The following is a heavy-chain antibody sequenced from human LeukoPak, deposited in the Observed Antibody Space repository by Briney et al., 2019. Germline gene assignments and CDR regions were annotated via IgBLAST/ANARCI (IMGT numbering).Heavy chain of an antibody. V-gene: IGHV3-30-3*01. CDR1: GFTFSSYA. CDR3: ARTQTYAYFDY. CDR2: ISYDGSNK. Sequence: GGSLRLSCAASGFTFSSYAMHWVRQAPGKGLEWVAVISYDGSNKYYADSVKGRFTISRDNSKNTLYLQMNSLRAEDTAVYYCARTQTYAYFDYWGQGTLVTVSS. D-gene: IGHD3-16*01. J-gene: IGHJ4*02.